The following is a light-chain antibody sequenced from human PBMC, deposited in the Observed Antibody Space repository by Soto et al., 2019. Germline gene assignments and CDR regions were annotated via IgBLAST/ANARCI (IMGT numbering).Light chain of an antibody. CDR2: EVS. Sequence: QSVLTQPASVSGSPGQSITISCTGSSSDVGGYNFVSWSQQHPGKAPKLMIYEVSYRPSGVSDRFSGSKSGNTASLTISGLQAEDEADYYCSSFRINTGVFGGGTKSPS. V-gene: IGLV2-14*01. CDR1: SSDVGGYNF. J-gene: IGLJ2*01. CDR3: SSFRINTGV.